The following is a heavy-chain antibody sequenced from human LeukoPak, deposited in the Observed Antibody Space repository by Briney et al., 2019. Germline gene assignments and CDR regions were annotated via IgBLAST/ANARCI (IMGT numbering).Heavy chain of an antibody. CDR1: GFTFSSYP. CDR2: ISYDESNK. V-gene: IGHV3-30*04. CDR3: ARDQSY. J-gene: IGHJ4*02. Sequence: GGPLKPPGAASGFTFSSYPMHWVRQAPGKGLEWVAVISYDESNKYYADSVKGRFTISRDNSKNTLYLQMNSLRAEDTAMYYCARDQSYWGQGTLVTVSS.